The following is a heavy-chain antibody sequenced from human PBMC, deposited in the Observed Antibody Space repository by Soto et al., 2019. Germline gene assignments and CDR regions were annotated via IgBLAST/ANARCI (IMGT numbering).Heavy chain of an antibody. D-gene: IGHD3-10*01. V-gene: IGHV3-48*02. CDR3: ARGGSGPQTYFSSALDV. CDR1: GFTFSSYS. CDR2: ISSSSSTI. J-gene: IGHJ6*02. Sequence: PGGSLRLSCAASGFTFSSYSMNWVRQAPGKGLEWVSYISSSSSTIYYADSVKGRFTISRDNAKNSLYLQMNSLRDEDTAVYYCARGGSGPQTYFSSALDVWGQGTTVTVSS.